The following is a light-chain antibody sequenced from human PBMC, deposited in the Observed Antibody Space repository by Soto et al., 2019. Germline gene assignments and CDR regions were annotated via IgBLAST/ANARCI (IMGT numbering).Light chain of an antibody. V-gene: IGLV1-44*01. CDR3: AAWDDSLNGGV. CDR2: GNN. J-gene: IGLJ2*01. CDR1: SSNIGSNT. Sequence: QSVLTQPPSASGTPEQRVTLTCSGGSSNIGSNTVNWYQQLPGTAPKLLIYGNNQRPSGVPDRFSGSKSGTSASLAISGLQSEDEADYYCAAWDDSLNGGVFGGGTKLTVL.